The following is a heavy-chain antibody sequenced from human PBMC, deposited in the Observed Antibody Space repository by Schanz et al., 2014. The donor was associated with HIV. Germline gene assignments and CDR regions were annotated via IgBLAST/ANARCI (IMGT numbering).Heavy chain of an antibody. CDR1: GFMFSSYG. V-gene: IGHV3-23*04. J-gene: IGHJ4*02. D-gene: IGHD3-9*01. CDR3: AKSSGWLYAHFDY. CDR2: ISASGAST. Sequence: EKQLVESGGGLVKPGGSLRLSCAASGFMFSSYGMSWVRQAPGKGLEWVSVISASGASTFYADSVKGRFTISRDNSKNILYLQMNSLRAEDRAVYYCAKSSGWLYAHFDYWGQGTLVTVSS.